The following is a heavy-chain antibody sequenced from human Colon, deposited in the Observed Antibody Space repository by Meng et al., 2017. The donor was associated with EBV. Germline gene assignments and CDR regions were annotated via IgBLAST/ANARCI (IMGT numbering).Heavy chain of an antibody. CDR2: ISTNGGSR. V-gene: IGHV3-11*01. CDR3: ARPYSSTWYSPFFDY. CDR1: GFSFSDYY. D-gene: IGHD6-13*01. J-gene: IGHJ4*02. Sequence: QVQLVESGGGWVKPGGSRRLSCAAFGFSFSDYYMNWFRQAPGKGLEWVSYISTNGGSRYYADSVKGRFTISRDNAKNSLYLQMNNLRAEDTAVYYCARPYSSTWYSPFFDYWGQGTLVTVSS.